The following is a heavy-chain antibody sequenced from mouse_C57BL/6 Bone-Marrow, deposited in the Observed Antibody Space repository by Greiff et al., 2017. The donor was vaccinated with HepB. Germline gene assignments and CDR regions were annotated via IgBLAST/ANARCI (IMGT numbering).Heavy chain of an antibody. J-gene: IGHJ2*01. V-gene: IGHV1-69*01. CDR1: GYTFTSYW. CDR2: IDPSDSYT. D-gene: IGHD1-1*02. CDR3: AREEVLWSLDY. Sequence: QVQLQQPGAELVMPGASVKLSCKASGYTFTSYWMHWVKQRPGQGLEWIGEIDPSDSYTNYNQKFKGKSTLTADKSSSTAYMELRSLTSEDSAVYFCAREEVLWSLDYWGQGTTLTVSS.